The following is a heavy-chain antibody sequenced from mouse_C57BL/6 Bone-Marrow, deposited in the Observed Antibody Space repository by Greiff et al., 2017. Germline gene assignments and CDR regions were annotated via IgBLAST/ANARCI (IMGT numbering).Heavy chain of an antibody. D-gene: IGHD2-1*01. J-gene: IGHJ3*01. CDR2: ISYSGST. CDR3: AGGNFPSY. Sequence: VQLKESGPGMVKPSQSLSLTCTVTGYSITSGYDWHWIRHFPGNKLEWMGYISYSGSTNYNPSLTSRISITHDTSKNHFFLKFNSVTTEDTATYYCAGGNFPSYWGQGTLVTVSA. V-gene: IGHV3-1*01. CDR1: GYSITSGYD.